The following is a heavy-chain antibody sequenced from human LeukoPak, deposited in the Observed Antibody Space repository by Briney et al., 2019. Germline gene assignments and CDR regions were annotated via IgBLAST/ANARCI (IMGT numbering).Heavy chain of an antibody. Sequence: QAGGSLRLSCAASGFTFSSYAMSWVRQAPGRGLEWVSAISGSGGSTYYADSVKGRFTISRDNSKNTLYLQMNSLRAEDTAVYYCAKDGSLIAVADYWGQGTLVTVSS. CDR2: ISGSGGST. CDR3: AKDGSLIAVADY. V-gene: IGHV3-23*01. D-gene: IGHD6-19*01. CDR1: GFTFSSYA. J-gene: IGHJ4*02.